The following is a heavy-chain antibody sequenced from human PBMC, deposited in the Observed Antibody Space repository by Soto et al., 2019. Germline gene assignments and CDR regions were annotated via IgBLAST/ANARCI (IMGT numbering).Heavy chain of an antibody. D-gene: IGHD1-26*01. V-gene: IGHV4-30-4*01. Sequence: QVQLQESGPGLVKPSQTLSLTCTVSGGSIGSGVYFWSWIRQPPGKGLEWIGFISYTGSAYYNPSLKSRAAISVDTSKNQFSLKLTSVTAADAAVYYCATMGATAGSYYFEYWGRGALVTVSS. CDR2: ISYTGSA. CDR1: GGSIGSGVYF. CDR3: ATMGATAGSYYFEY. J-gene: IGHJ4*02.